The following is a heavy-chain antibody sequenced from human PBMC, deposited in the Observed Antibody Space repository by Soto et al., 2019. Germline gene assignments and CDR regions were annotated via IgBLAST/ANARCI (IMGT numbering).Heavy chain of an antibody. D-gene: IGHD2-21*02. CDR3: ARAPYGDRYFDY. CDR1: GYTFTSYG. CDR2: ISPYNGNT. Sequence: QVQLVQSGAEVKKPGASVKVSCKASGYTFTSYGISWVRQAPGQGLEWMGWISPYNGNTNYAQKLQGRVTMTTDTSTSTAYIEPRTLRSDDTVVYHCARAPYGDRYFDYWGQGTLVTVSS. J-gene: IGHJ4*02. V-gene: IGHV1-18*01.